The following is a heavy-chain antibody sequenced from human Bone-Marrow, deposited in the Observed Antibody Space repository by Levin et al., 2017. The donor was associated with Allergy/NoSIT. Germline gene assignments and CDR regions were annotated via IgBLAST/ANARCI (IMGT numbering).Heavy chain of an antibody. J-gene: IGHJ6*02. D-gene: IGHD3-3*01. V-gene: IGHV3-23*01. CDR2: ISGSGGST. Sequence: GGSLRLSCAASGFTFSSYAMSWVRQAPGKGLEWVSAISGSGGSTYYADSVKGRFTISRDNSKNTLYLQMNSLRAEDTAVYYCAKGSLEWLLSGYYYGMDVWGQGTTVTVSS. CDR3: AKGSLEWLLSGYYYGMDV. CDR1: GFTFSSYA.